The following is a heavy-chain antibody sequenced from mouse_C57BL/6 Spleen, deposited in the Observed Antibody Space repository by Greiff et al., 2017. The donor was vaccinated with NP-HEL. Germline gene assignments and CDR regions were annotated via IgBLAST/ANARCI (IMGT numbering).Heavy chain of an antibody. J-gene: IGHJ4*01. D-gene: IGHD3-2*02. Sequence: QVQLQQPGAELVKPGASVKMSCKASGYTFTSYWITWVKQRPGQGLEWIGDIYPGSGSTNYNEKFKSKATLTVDTSSSTAYMQLSSLTSEDSAVYYCARTQLRPYYAMDYWGQRTSVTVSS. CDR1: GYTFTSYW. CDR3: ARTQLRPYYAMDY. V-gene: IGHV1-55*01. CDR2: IYPGSGST.